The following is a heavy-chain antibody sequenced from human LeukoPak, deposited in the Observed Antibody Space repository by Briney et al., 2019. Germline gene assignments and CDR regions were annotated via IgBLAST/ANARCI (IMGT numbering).Heavy chain of an antibody. CDR3: ARMTYYDFWSGYSDYYYYGMDV. CDR1: GYTFTSYY. J-gene: IGHJ6*02. V-gene: IGHV1-46*01. Sequence: GASVKVSCKASGYTFTSYYMHWVRQAPGQGLEWMGIINPSGGSASYAQKFQGRVTMTTDTSTSTAYMELRSLRSDDTAVYYCARMTYYDFWSGYSDYYYYGMDVWGQGTTVTVSS. CDR2: INPSGGSA. D-gene: IGHD3-3*01.